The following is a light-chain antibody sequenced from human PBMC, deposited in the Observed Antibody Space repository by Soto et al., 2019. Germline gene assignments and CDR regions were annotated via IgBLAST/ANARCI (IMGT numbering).Light chain of an antibody. CDR1: SSDVGGYNY. CDR3: AAWDNNLSAVV. V-gene: IGLV2-14*01. CDR2: EVS. J-gene: IGLJ2*01. Sequence: QSALTQPASVSGSPGQSITISCTGTSSDVGGYNYVSWYQQHPGKAPKLMIYEVSNRPSGVSNRFSGSKSGNTASLTISGLQAEDEADYYCAAWDNNLSAVVFGGGTKLTVL.